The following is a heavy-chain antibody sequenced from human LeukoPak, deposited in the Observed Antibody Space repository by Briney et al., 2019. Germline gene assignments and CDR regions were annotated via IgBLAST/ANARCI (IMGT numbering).Heavy chain of an antibody. V-gene: IGHV4-59*08. CDR3: ARPTARLGWFDP. J-gene: IGHJ5*02. CDR2: IYHSGSA. D-gene: IGHD6-6*01. CDR1: GGSISSYY. Sequence: SETLSLTCTVSGGSISSYYWSWIRQPPGKGLEWVGSIYHSGSAYHNPSLKSRVTISVDTSKNQFSLKLRSVTAADTAVYYCARPTARLGWFDPWGQGTLVTVSS.